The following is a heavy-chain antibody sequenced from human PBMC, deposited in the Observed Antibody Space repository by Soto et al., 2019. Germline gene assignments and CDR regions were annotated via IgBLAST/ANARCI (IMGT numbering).Heavy chain of an antibody. Sequence: EVRLVESGGGLVQPGGSLRLSCAASGFTFSSYAMHWVRQAPGKGLEYVSAISSNGGSTYYANSVKGRFTISRDNSKNTLYLQMGSLRAEDMAVYYCASSSSGWYFDYWGQGTLVTVSS. CDR2: ISSNGGST. V-gene: IGHV3-64*01. J-gene: IGHJ4*02. CDR1: GFTFSSYA. D-gene: IGHD6-19*01. CDR3: ASSSSGWYFDY.